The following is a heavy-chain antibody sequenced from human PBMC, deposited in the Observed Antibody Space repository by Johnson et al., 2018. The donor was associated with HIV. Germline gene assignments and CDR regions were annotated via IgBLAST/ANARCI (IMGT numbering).Heavy chain of an antibody. Sequence: VQLVESGGGLVQPGGSLRLSCAASGFTFSSYWMSWVRQAPGKGLEWVANIKQDGSEKYYVDSVKGRFTISRDNAKNALFLHMNSLRAEDTAVYYCVRDGGSGWLLERDAFDIWGQGTMVTVSS. CDR1: GFTFSSYW. V-gene: IGHV3-7*01. D-gene: IGHD6-19*01. J-gene: IGHJ3*02. CDR3: VRDGGSGWLLERDAFDI. CDR2: IKQDGSEK.